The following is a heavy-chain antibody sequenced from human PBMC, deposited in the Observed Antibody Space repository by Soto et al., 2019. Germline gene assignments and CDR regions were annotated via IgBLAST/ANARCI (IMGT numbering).Heavy chain of an antibody. V-gene: IGHV3-64D*06. J-gene: IGHJ4*02. Sequence: LRLSCSASGFTFSSYAMHWVRQAPGKGLEYVSAISSNGGSTYYADSVKGRFTISRDNSKNTLYLQMSSLRAEDTAVYYCVSSPEYSSGWSPVFDYWGQGTLVTVSS. D-gene: IGHD6-19*01. CDR3: VSSPEYSSGWSPVFDY. CDR1: GFTFSSYA. CDR2: ISSNGGST.